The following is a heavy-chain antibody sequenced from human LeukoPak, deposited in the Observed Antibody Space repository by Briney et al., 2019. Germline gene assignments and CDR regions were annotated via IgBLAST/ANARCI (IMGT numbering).Heavy chain of an antibody. D-gene: IGHD5-18*01. CDR3: ARGTEGYTYGEFDS. CDR2: IHRDGSST. CDR1: GFTFSDYW. Sequence: GGSLRLSCAASGFTFSDYWMHWVRQAPGKGLVWVSRIHRDGSSTTHADSVKGRFTISRDNAKNTLYLQMNSLRAEDTAMYYCARGTEGYTYGEFDSWGQGTLVTVSS. V-gene: IGHV3-74*01. J-gene: IGHJ5*01.